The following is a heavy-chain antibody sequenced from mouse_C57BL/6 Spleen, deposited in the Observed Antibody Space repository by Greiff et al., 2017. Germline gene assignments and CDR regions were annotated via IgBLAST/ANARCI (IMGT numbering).Heavy chain of an antibody. V-gene: IGHV7-3*01. D-gene: IGHD1-3*01. CDR3: AGYGGKGGYAMED. J-gene: IGHJ4*01. CDR2: IRNKANGYTT. CDR1: GFTFTDYY. Sequence: DVHLVESGGGLVQPGGSLSLSCAASGFTFTDYYMSWVRQPPGEALEWLGCIRNKANGYTTEYSASVKGRFTISRDNSQSILYLQMNALEAEDSATYYCAGYGGKGGYAMEDWGQGPSVTVSS.